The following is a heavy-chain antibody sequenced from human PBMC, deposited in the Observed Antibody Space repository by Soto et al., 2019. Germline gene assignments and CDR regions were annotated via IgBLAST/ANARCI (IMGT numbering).Heavy chain of an antibody. V-gene: IGHV1-18*04. CDR2: IAPHSGRT. J-gene: IGHJ4*02. CDR3: ARAATGSYHSAY. CDR1: GYAFTSYG. Sequence: QVQLVQSGPDVKKPGASVRVSCMTSGYAFTSYGVTWVRQVPGQGLEWMGWIAPHSGRTTYLPKFQGRVTITADPSTNTAYMELTSLSSDDTGIYFCARAATGSYHSAYWGQGTVVTVSA. D-gene: IGHD3-10*01.